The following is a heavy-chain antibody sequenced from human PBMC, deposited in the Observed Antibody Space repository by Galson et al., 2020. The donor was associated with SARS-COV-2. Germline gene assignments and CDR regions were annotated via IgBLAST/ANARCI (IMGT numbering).Heavy chain of an antibody. D-gene: IGHD6-19*01. CDR3: ARVVYSSGWR. V-gene: IGHV3-53*04. CDR2: IFAGVAT. CDR1: GFTVTNNY. J-gene: IGHJ4*02. Sequence: GGSLRLSCVASGFTVTNNYMSWVRQAPGKGLEWVSVIFAGVATYYADSVEGRFTISRHSFKTTLYLQMNSLRADDTAMYYCARVVYSSGWRWGQGTLVTVSS.